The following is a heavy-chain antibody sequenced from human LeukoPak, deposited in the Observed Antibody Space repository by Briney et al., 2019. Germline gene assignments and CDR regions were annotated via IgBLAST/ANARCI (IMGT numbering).Heavy chain of an antibody. J-gene: IGHJ5*02. CDR1: GFSFSTYS. CDR2: ISSSSTYI. D-gene: IGHD1-26*01. CDR3: ARAGSGRSPDWFDP. Sequence: GGSLRLSCAASGFSFSTYSMNWVRQAPGKGLEWVSSISSSSTYIYYADSVKGRFTISRDNAKNSLYLQMNSLRAEDTAVYYCARAGSGRSPDWFDPWGQGTLVTVSS. V-gene: IGHV3-21*06.